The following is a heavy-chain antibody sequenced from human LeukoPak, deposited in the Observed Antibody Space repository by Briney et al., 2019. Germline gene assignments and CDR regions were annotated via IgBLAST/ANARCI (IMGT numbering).Heavy chain of an antibody. D-gene: IGHD1-26*01. CDR3: VRRGQSKGATWSRGFDI. CDR1: GYRYSGFW. J-gene: IGHJ3*02. V-gene: IGHV5-51*01. Sequence: GESLKISCKVSGYRYSGFWIAWVRHMPGKGLEFMGIIYPADSDTRYSPSFQGQVTISADKSIDTAYLQWNNLRASDTAIYYCVRRGQSKGATWSRGFDIWGQGTMV. CDR2: IYPADSDT.